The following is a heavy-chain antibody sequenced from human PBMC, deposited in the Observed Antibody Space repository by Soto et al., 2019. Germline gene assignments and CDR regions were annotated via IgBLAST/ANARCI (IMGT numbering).Heavy chain of an antibody. Sequence: GGSLRLSCAASGFTFSSYSMNWVRQAPGKGLEWVSYISSSSSTIYYADSVKGRFTISRDNAKNSLYLQMNSLRDEDTAVYYCARDMGRGSGSYYIPPYYYGMDVWGQGTTVTVSS. CDR1: GFTFSSYS. CDR2: ISSSSSTI. V-gene: IGHV3-48*02. J-gene: IGHJ6*02. CDR3: ARDMGRGSGSYYIPPYYYGMDV. D-gene: IGHD3-10*01.